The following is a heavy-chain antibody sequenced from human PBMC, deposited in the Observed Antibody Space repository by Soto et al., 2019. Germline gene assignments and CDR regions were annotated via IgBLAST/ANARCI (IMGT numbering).Heavy chain of an antibody. CDR1: GYSISSGYY. CDR3: AREDSDSSGYYVY. D-gene: IGHD3-22*01. Sequence: PSETLSLTCAVSGYSISSGYYWGWIRQPPGKGLEWIGSIYHSGSTYYNPSLESRVTISVDTSKNQFSLKLSSVTAADTAVYYCAREDSDSSGYYVYWGQGTLVTVSS. V-gene: IGHV4-38-2*02. J-gene: IGHJ4*02. CDR2: IYHSGST.